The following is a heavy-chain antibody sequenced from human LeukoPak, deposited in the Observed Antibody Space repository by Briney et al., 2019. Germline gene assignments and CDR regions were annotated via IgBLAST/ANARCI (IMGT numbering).Heavy chain of an antibody. CDR3: ARDPVYYYDSSGYFYLDY. CDR1: GFTFSDYY. CDR2: ISSSSSTI. V-gene: IGHV3-11*04. Sequence: NSGGSLRLSCAASGFTFSDYYMSWIRQALGKGLEWVSYISSSSSTIYYADSVKGRFTISRDNAKNSLYLQMNSLRDEDTAVYYCARDPVYYYDSSGYFYLDYWGQGTLVTVSS. D-gene: IGHD3-22*01. J-gene: IGHJ4*02.